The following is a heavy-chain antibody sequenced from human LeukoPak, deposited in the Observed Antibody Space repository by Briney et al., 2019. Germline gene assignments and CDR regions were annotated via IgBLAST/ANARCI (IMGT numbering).Heavy chain of an antibody. J-gene: IGHJ4*02. D-gene: IGHD2-15*01. V-gene: IGHV3-7*01. CDR1: GFTFRSYW. CDR2: IKHDGSER. CDR3: ARDWTPFDY. Sequence: GGSLRLSCAASGFTFRSYWMRWVRQAPGKGLEWVANIKHDGSERYYVDSVKGRFTISRDNAKNSLYLQMNSLRAEDTAVYYCARDWTPFDYWGQGTLVTVSS.